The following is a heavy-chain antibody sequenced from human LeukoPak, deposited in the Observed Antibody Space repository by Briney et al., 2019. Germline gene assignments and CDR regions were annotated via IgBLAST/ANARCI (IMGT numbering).Heavy chain of an antibody. D-gene: IGHD6-13*01. CDR3: ARGLIRRAAAGYFDY. V-gene: IGHV4-59*12. J-gene: IGHJ4*02. CDR2: IYYSGST. Sequence: SETLSLTCTVSGGSISSYYWSWIRQPPGKGLEWIRYIYYSGSTNYNPSLKSRVTISVDTSKNQFSLKLSSVTAADTAVYYCARGLIRRAAAGYFDYWGQGTLVTVSS. CDR1: GGSISSYY.